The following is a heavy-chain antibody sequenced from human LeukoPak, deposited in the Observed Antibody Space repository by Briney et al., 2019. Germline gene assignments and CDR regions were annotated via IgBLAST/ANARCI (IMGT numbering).Heavy chain of an antibody. V-gene: IGHV4-61*02. Sequence: SQTLSLTCTVSGGSISSGSYYWSWIRQPAGKGLEWIGRIYTSGSTNYNPSLKSRVTISVDRSKNQFSLKLSSVTAADTAVYYCARSGGNPSNWFDPWGQGTLVTVSS. D-gene: IGHD4-23*01. CDR1: GGSISSGSYY. J-gene: IGHJ5*02. CDR2: IYTSGST. CDR3: ARSGGNPSNWFDP.